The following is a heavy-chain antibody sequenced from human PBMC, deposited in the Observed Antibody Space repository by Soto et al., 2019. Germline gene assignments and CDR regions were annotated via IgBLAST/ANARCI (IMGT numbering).Heavy chain of an antibody. CDR2: INPYNGKT. Sequence: QVQLVQSGGEVKKPGASVKVSCKASGYTFTSFGISWVRQAPGQGLEWMGWINPYNGKTNYAQKLQGRVTMVTATTTSTAYMELRSLRSDATAVYYCARDFGTLTTNTAFYWGQGTLVRVSS. CDR3: ARDFGTLTTNTAFY. V-gene: IGHV1-18*01. CDR1: GYTFTSFG. D-gene: IGHD4-17*01. J-gene: IGHJ4*02.